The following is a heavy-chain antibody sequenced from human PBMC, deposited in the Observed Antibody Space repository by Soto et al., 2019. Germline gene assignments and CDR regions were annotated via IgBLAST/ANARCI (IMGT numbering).Heavy chain of an antibody. CDR1: GYTFPSYG. D-gene: IGHD6-13*01. V-gene: IGHV1-3*01. CDR2: INAANGDT. J-gene: IGHJ5*02. CDR3: VRRHVSATGIDWFDP. Sequence: ASVKFSCKASGYTFPSYGIHWVRQAPGQRLEWMGWINAANGDTKYSPKFQGRVTITRDTSASTAYMELSSLRSEDTAVYYCVRRHVSATGIDWFDPWGQGTLVTVFS.